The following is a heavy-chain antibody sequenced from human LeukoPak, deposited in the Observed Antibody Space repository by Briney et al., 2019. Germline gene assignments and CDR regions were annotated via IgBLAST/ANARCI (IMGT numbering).Heavy chain of an antibody. V-gene: IGHV4-39*01. D-gene: IGHD1-7*01. J-gene: IGHJ4*02. CDR2: IYYSGST. CDR3: ARLVVTGTTIKH. Sequence: PSETLSLTCTVSGGSISSSSYYWGWIRQPPGRGLEWIGNIYYSGSTYYNPSLKCRVTISVDTSKNQFSLKLSSVTAADTAVYYCARLVVTGTTIKHWGQGTLVTVSS. CDR1: GGSISSSSYY.